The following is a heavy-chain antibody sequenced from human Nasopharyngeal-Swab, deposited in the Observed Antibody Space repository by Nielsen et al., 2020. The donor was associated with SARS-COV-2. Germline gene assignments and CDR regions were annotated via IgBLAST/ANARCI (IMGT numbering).Heavy chain of an antibody. CDR2: IYYSGST. D-gene: IGHD5-24*01. CDR3: ARVSWDGYYYYYGLDV. J-gene: IGHJ6*02. CDR1: GGPISSSSYY. V-gene: IGHV4-61*01. Sequence: AETLPLTCTVSGGPISSSSYYWSWIRQPPGKGLECIGYIYYSGSTNYNPSVKSRVTISVDTSKNQFSLKLSSVTAADTAVYYCARVSWDGYYYYYGLDVWGQGTTVTVSS.